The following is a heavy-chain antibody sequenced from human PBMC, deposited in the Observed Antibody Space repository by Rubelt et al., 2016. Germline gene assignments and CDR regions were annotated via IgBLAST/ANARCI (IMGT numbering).Heavy chain of an antibody. V-gene: IGHV4-34*01. CDR2: INHSGST. CDR3: ARGETGDY. J-gene: IGHJ4*02. Sequence: WIGEINHSGSTNYNPSLKSRVTISVDTSKNQFSLKLSSVTAADTAVYYCARGETGDYWGQGTLVTVSS.